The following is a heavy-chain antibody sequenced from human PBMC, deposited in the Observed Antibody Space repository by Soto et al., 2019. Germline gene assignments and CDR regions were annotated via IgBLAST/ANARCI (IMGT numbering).Heavy chain of an antibody. J-gene: IGHJ6*02. D-gene: IGHD4-4*01. CDR3: ARDLTTAYYYYGMDV. Sequence: PGGSLRLSCAASGFTFSSYAMHWVRQAPGKGLEWVAVISYDGSNKYYADSVKGRFTISRDNSKNTLYLQMNSLRAEDTAVYYCARDLTTAYYYYGMDVWGQGTTVTVSS. V-gene: IGHV3-30-3*01. CDR2: ISYDGSNK. CDR1: GFTFSSYA.